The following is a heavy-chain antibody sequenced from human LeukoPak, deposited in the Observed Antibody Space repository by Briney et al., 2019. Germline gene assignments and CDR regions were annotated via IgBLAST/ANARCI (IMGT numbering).Heavy chain of an antibody. D-gene: IGHD6-13*01. J-gene: IGHJ3*02. V-gene: IGHV3-53*01. CDR3: ARDLRLNIAAAGSNAFDI. CDR1: GFTVSSNY. Sequence: PGGSLRLSCAASGFTVSSNYMSWVRQAPGKGLEWVSVIYSGGSTYYADSVKGRFTISRDNSKNTLYLQMNSLRAEDTAVYYCARDLRLNIAAAGSNAFDIWGQGTMVTVSS. CDR2: IYSGGST.